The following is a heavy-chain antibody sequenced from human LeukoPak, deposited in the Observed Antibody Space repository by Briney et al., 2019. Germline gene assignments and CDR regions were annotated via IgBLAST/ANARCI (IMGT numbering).Heavy chain of an antibody. Sequence: ASVKVSCTASGYTFTSYGISWVRQAPGQGLEWRGGISAYNGNTNYAQKLQGRVTMTTDTSTSTAYMELRSLRSDDTAVYYCARDDIRIAAAGTVSYYYYYGMDVWGQGTTVTVSS. CDR2: ISAYNGNT. J-gene: IGHJ6*02. V-gene: IGHV1-18*01. CDR3: ARDDIRIAAAGTVSYYYYYGMDV. CDR1: GYTFTSYG. D-gene: IGHD6-13*01.